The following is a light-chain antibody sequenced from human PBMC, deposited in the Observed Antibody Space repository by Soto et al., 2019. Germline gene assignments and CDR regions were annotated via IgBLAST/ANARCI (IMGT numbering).Light chain of an antibody. CDR1: QSFRGW. J-gene: IGKJ2*01. Sequence: DIQMTQSPSTLSASVGDTVTVACRASQSFRGWVDGDQQKPGEAPQLLIDKASALPRLGPSMFSGSGSVTKFTLTSASLQPAAFATYSCPHYATVSETFGPGTNVEIK. CDR2: KAS. V-gene: IGKV1-5*01. CDR3: PHYATVSET.